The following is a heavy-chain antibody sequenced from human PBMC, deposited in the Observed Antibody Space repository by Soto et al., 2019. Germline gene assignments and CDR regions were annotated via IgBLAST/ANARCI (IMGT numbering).Heavy chain of an antibody. J-gene: IGHJ3*02. V-gene: IGHV3-30*18. CDR2: LSSDGSNK. CDR1: GFTFSDYG. Sequence: QVHLVESGGGVVQPGRSPRLSCAASGFTFSDYGMHWVRQAPGKGLEWVAVLSSDGSNKYYADSVKGRFTISRDNSKNTLYLQMNSLRAEDTAVYYCAKSGGNYCLYDAFDIWGQGTMVTVSS. D-gene: IGHD1-7*01. CDR3: AKSGGNYCLYDAFDI.